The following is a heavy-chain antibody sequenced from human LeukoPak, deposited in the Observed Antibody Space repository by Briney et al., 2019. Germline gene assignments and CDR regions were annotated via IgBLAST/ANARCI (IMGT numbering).Heavy chain of an antibody. D-gene: IGHD3-16*02. CDR2: ISGSGGST. Sequence: GGSLRLSCAASGFTFNSYAMSWVRQAPGKGLEWVSAISGSGGSTYYADSVKGRFTISRDNSKNTLYLQMNSLRAEDTAVYYCAKDGTYDYVWGSYRREGAFDYWGQGTLVTVSS. V-gene: IGHV3-23*01. CDR3: AKDGTYDYVWGSYRREGAFDY. J-gene: IGHJ4*02. CDR1: GFTFNSYA.